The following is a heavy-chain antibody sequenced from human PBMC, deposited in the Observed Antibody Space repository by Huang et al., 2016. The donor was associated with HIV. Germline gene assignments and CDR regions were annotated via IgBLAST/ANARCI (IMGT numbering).Heavy chain of an antibody. J-gene: IGHJ6*02. CDR2: VNDSGAT. CDR1: GGSFTGNY. Sequence: QMQLQQRGAGLLKPSETLSLTCGVSGGSFTGNYLTWIRQAPGKGLEWIGEVNDSGATNYTPSLNGRVTISLDKSNRELTLNLRSVTAAATAIYYCARQWTILEWLLGLDVWGQGTTVIVSS. V-gene: IGHV4-34*02. CDR3: ARQWTILEWLLGLDV. D-gene: IGHD3-3*01.